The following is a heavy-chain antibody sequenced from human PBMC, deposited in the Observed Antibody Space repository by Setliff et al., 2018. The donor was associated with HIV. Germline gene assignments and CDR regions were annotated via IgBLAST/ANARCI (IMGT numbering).Heavy chain of an antibody. CDR3: ARHSITSLSWFDP. J-gene: IGHJ5*02. D-gene: IGHD6-6*01. V-gene: IGHV2-26*01. CDR2: IFSNDEK. Sequence: SGPTLVNPTETLTLTCTVSGFALSNARMGVSWIRQPPGKALEWLAHIFSNDEKSYSTSLKGRLTISKDTSKSQVVLTMTNMDPVDTATYYCARHSITSLSWFDPWGQGTLVTVSS. CDR1: GFALSNARMG.